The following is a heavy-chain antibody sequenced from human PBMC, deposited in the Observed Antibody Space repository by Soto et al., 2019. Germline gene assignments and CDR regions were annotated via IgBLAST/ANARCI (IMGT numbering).Heavy chain of an antibody. D-gene: IGHD3-22*01. CDR3: ARAPDSSGYSDY. V-gene: IGHV4-34*01. J-gene: IGHJ4*02. CDR2: INHSGST. CDR1: GGSFSGYY. Sequence: SETLSLTCAVYGGSFSGYYWSWIRQPPGKGLEWIGEINHSGSTNYNPSLKSRVTISVDKSKNQFSLKLSSVTAADTAVYYCARAPDSSGYSDYWGQGTLVTVSS.